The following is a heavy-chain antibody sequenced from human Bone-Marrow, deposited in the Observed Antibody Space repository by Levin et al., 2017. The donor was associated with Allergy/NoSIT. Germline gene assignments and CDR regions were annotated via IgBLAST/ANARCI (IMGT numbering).Heavy chain of an antibody. V-gene: IGHV6-1*01. J-gene: IGHJ6*02. D-gene: IGHD6-6*01. CDR1: GDSVSSNSAA. Sequence: PSETLSLTCAISGDSVSSNSAAWNWIRQSPSRGLEWLGRTYYRSKWYNDYAVSVKSRITINPDTSKNQFSLQLNSVTPEDTAVYYCARRRHSSSSGKNYYYYYGMDVWGQGTTVTVSS. CDR2: TYYRSKWYN. CDR3: ARRRHSSSSGKNYYYYYGMDV.